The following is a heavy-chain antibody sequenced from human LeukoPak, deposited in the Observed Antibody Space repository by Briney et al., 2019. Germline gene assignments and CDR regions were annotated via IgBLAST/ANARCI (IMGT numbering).Heavy chain of an antibody. CDR2: IYHSGST. CDR1: GGSISISNW. V-gene: IGHV4-4*02. J-gene: IGHJ6*02. D-gene: IGHD2-8*01. Sequence: SGTLSLTCAVSGGSISISNWWSWVRQPPGKGLEWIGEIYHSGSTNYNPSLKSRVTISVDKSKNQSSLKLSSVTAADTAVYYCARASTNSRYYYYGMDVWGQGTTVTVSS. CDR3: ARASTNSRYYYYGMDV.